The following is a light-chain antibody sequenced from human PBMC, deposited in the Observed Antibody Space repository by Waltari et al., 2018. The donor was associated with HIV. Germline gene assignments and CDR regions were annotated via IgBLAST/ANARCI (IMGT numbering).Light chain of an antibody. V-gene: IGLV1-47*01. Sequence: QSVLTQPPSASGTAGQRVTISCSGSRSNIGSNFVFWYQQFPGSAPKLLIYKNNQRFSGVPGLFSGSKSGTSASLAISGLRSEDEAAYYCAAWDDNLVGHVVFGGGTNLTV. CDR3: AAWDDNLVGHVV. CDR1: RSNIGSNF. CDR2: KNN. J-gene: IGLJ2*01.